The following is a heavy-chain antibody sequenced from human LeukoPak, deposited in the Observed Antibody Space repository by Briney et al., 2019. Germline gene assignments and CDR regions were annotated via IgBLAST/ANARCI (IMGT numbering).Heavy chain of an antibody. CDR1: GFTFDDYA. CDR2: ISWNSGSI. Sequence: GRSLRLSCAASGFTFDDYAMHWVRQAPGKGLEWVSGISWNSGSIVYADSVKGRFTISRDNAKNSLYLQMNSLRAEDTALYYCAKLVGRGSGYFSFVDYWGQGTLVTVSS. CDR3: AKLVGRGSGYFSFVDY. J-gene: IGHJ4*02. V-gene: IGHV3-9*01. D-gene: IGHD5-12*01.